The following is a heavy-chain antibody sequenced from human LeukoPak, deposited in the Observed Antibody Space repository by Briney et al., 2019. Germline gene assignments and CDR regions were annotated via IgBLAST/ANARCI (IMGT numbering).Heavy chain of an antibody. CDR1: GYTFTGYY. CDR2: INPNSGGT. D-gene: IGHD3-10*01. Sequence: ASVKVSCKASGYTFTGYYMHWVRQAPGQGLEWMGWINPNSGGTNYAQKFQGRVTMTRDTSISTAYLQWSSLKASDSAIYYCARRGARTEEFDPWGQGTLVTVSS. V-gene: IGHV1-2*02. J-gene: IGHJ5*02. CDR3: ARRGARTEEFDP.